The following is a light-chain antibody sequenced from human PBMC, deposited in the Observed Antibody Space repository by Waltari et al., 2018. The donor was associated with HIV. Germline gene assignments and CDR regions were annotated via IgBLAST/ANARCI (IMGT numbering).Light chain of an antibody. CDR1: TGPVTTRHF. CDR3: LLYFHRPIWL. J-gene: IGLJ3*02. CDR2: GTR. V-gene: IGLV7-43*01. Sequence: QTVVTQEASLTVSPGGTVTLTCASTTGPVTTRHFPAWFQLRPGQGPRPLIYGTRNKHSCARARFSGSLIGGKAALTRSGVQPEDEADYVCLLYFHRPIWLFGRGTRLTVL.